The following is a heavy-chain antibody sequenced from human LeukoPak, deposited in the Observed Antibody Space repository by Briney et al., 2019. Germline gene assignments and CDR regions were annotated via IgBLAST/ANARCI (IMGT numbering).Heavy chain of an antibody. D-gene: IGHD3-22*01. Sequence: PGGSLRLSCAASGFTFSSYAMSWVRQAPGKGLEWVSAISGIGGSTYYADSVKGRFTISRDNSKNTLYLQMNSLRAEDTAVYYCAKSQYYYDSSGYSTNYCFDYWGQGTLVTVSS. CDR1: GFTFSSYA. V-gene: IGHV3-23*01. CDR3: AKSQYYYDSSGYSTNYCFDY. J-gene: IGHJ4*02. CDR2: ISGIGGST.